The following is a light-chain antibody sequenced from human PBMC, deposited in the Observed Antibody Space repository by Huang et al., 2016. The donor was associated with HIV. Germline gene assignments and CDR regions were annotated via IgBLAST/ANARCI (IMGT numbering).Light chain of an antibody. CDR2: DAS. CDR1: HNISIY. J-gene: IGKJ4*01. CDR3: QQYDNFPQLS. V-gene: IGKV1-33*01. Sequence: IQMTQSPSSLSASIGVRVTITCQASHNISIYLNWYQQIPGKAPKILIYDASNLGRGVPSRCSGSGSGTDFTLTISGLQPEDVATYYCQQYDNFPQLSFGGGTKVE.